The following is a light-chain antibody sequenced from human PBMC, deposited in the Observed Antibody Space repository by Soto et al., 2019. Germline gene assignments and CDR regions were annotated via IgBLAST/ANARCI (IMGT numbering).Light chain of an antibody. J-gene: IGKJ5*01. CDR3: QQYGSSPPIT. V-gene: IGKV3-20*01. Sequence: VLLTQSPGTLSLSPGERASLSCRASQSVTTYLAWYQQKPGQAPRLLIYDASDRATGIPARFSGSGSGTDFTLTISRLEPEDFAVYYCQQYGSSPPITFGQGTRLEIK. CDR2: DAS. CDR1: QSVTTY.